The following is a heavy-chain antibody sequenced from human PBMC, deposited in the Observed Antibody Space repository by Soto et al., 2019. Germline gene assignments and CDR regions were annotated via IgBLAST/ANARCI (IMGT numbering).Heavy chain of an antibody. V-gene: IGHV4-59*08. J-gene: IGHJ4*02. D-gene: IGHD6-19*01. CDR3: ASVSPPAGTRQFDY. CDR1: GGSISNYY. CDR2: VYYSGSTTT. Sequence: QVQLQESGPGLVKPSETPSLTCTVSGGSISNYYWSWIRQPPGKGLEWIGFVYYSGSTTTNYSPSRNSRVTXXIXTXXNQFSLKLSSVPAAATAVYYCASVSPPAGTRQFDYWGQGTLVPVSS.